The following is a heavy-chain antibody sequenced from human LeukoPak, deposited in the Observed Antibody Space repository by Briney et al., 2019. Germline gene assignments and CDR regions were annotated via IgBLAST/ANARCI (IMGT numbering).Heavy chain of an antibody. CDR2: INAHNGAT. CDR1: GNTYAGYY. J-gene: IGHJ4*02. Sequence: ASVRVSCKASGNTYAGYYVHWVRQAPGQGLEWMGWINAHNGATNYAQHFQGRVTMTTDTAVTTAYMDLDGLISDDAAVYFCARGPIGGLRKGFDIWGQGTLVTVSS. D-gene: IGHD1-26*01. CDR3: ARGPIGGLRKGFDI. V-gene: IGHV1-2*02.